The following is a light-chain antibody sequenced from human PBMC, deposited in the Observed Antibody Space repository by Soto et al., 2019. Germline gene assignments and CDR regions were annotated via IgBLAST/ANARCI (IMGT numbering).Light chain of an antibody. V-gene: IGKV3-15*01. CDR1: QSVGYK. CDR3: QQYSDWWT. CDR2: GIS. Sequence: EIVMTQSPATLSVSPGQRATLSCRASQSVGYKLAWYQQKPGQAPSLLIHGISTRATGIPARFSGGGSGTEFTLTISSLQSEDFAVYYCQQYSDWWTVGQGTKVDNK. J-gene: IGKJ1*01.